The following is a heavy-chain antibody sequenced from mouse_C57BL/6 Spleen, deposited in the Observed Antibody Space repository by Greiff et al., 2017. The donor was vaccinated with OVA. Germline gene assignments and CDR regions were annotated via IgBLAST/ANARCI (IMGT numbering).Heavy chain of an antibody. J-gene: IGHJ2*01. CDR3: ARFSDGYYGY. CDR2: IDPSDSYT. Sequence: QVHVKQPGAELVMPGASVKLSCKASGYTFTSYWMHWVKQRPGQGLEWIGEIDPSDSYTNYNQKFKGKSTLTADKSSSTAYMQLSSLTSEDFAVYYCARFSDGYYGYWGQGTTLTVSS. CDR1: GYTFTSYW. V-gene: IGHV1-69*01. D-gene: IGHD2-3*01.